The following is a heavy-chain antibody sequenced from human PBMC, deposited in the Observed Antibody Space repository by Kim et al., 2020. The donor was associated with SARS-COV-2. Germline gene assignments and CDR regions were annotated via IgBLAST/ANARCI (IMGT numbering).Heavy chain of an antibody. Sequence: ADPVKGRLIISRDHAKTTLYLQMNSLRAEDTAVYYCATVVFYYDAGYFKNWGQGTLVIVSS. CDR3: ATVVFYYDAGYFKN. V-gene: IGHV3-66*01. D-gene: IGHD3-22*01. J-gene: IGHJ1*01.